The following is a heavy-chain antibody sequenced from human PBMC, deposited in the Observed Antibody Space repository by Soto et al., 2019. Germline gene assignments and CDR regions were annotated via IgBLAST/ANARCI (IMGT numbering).Heavy chain of an antibody. J-gene: IGHJ4*02. CDR1: GGSFSSYY. D-gene: IGHD3-3*01. CDR3: ARGASVAWATPSGDFDY. CDR2: INHSGST. V-gene: IGHV4-34*01. Sequence: ETLSLTCSVYGGSFSSYYWSWIRQPPGKGLEWIGEINHSGSTNYNPSLKSRVTISVDTSKNQFSLKLSSVTAADTAAYYCARGASVAWATPSGDFDYWGQGTLVTVSS.